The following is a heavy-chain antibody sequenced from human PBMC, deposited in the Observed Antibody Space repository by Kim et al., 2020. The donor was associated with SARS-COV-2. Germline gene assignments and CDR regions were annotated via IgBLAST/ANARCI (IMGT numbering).Heavy chain of an antibody. CDR1: GFTFSSYS. Sequence: GGSLRLSCAASGFTFSSYSMNWVRQAPGKGLEWVSSISSSSSYIYYADSVKGRFTISRDNAKNSLYLQMNSLRAEDTAVYYCARDPRSSGYKYYFGYWGQGTLVTVSS. J-gene: IGHJ4*02. CDR2: ISSSSSYI. D-gene: IGHD3-22*01. CDR3: ARDPRSSGYKYYFGY. V-gene: IGHV3-21*01.